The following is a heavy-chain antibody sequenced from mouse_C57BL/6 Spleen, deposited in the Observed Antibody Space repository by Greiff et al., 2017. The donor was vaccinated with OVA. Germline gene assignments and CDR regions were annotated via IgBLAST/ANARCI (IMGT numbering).Heavy chain of an antibody. D-gene: IGHD2-4*01. V-gene: IGHV1-69*01. CDR2: IDPSDSYT. CDR3: ASLYYDYDGGVRYFDY. J-gene: IGHJ2*01. Sequence: QVHVKQPGAELVMPGASVKLSCKASGYTFTSYWMHWVKQRPGQGLEWIGEIDPSDSYTNYNQKFKGKSTLTVDKSSSTAYMQLSSLTSEDSAVYYCASLYYDYDGGVRYFDYWGQGTTLTVSS. CDR1: GYTFTSYW.